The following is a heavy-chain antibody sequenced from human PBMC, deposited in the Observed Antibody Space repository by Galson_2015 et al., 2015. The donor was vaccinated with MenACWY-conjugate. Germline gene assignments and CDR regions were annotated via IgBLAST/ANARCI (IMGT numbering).Heavy chain of an antibody. V-gene: IGHV3-7*03. J-gene: IGHJ6*02. CDR1: GFIFRNYW. CDR2: MNQAGSEK. CDR3: ARHPESSWDV. Sequence: SLRLSCAASGFIFRNYWMSWVRQAPGKGLEWVANMNQAGSEKNYVDSVKGRFTISRDNAENSLYLQMNSLRAEDTAVYYCARHPESSWDVWGQGTSVTVSS.